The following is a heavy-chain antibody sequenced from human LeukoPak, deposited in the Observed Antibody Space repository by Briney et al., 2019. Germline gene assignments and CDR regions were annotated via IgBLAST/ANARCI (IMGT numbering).Heavy chain of an antibody. CDR2: IDTNTGNP. D-gene: IGHD4-17*01. Sequence: ASVKVSCNASGYTFRIYAINWVRQAPGQGLEWMGWIDTNTGNPTYAQGFTGRFVFSLDTSVTTVYLQISSLKAEDTAVYYCARDGYGDDAFDFWGQGTMVTVSS. J-gene: IGHJ3*01. CDR1: GYTFRIYA. V-gene: IGHV7-4-1*02. CDR3: ARDGYGDDAFDF.